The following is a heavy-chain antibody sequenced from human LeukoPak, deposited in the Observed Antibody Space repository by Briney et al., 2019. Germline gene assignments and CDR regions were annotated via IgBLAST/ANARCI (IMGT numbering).Heavy chain of an antibody. CDR2: INHSGST. Sequence: SETLSLTCAVYGGSFSGYYWSWIRQPPGKGLEWIGEINHSGSTNYNPSLKSRVTISVDTSKNQFSLKLSSVTAADTAVYYCARDRPWAVKYQLPIPPMWYFDYWGQGTLVTVSS. J-gene: IGHJ4*02. D-gene: IGHD2-2*01. V-gene: IGHV4-34*01. CDR1: GGSFSGYY. CDR3: ARDRPWAVKYQLPIPPMWYFDY.